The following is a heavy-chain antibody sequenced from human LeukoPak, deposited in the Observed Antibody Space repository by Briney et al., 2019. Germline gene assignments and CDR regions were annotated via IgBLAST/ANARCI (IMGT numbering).Heavy chain of an antibody. CDR2: IYYSGST. CDR1: GGSISSYY. Sequence: PSETLSLTCTVSGGSISSYYWSWIRQPPGKGLEWIGYIYYSGSTNYNPSLKSRVTISVDTSKNQFSLKLSSVTAADTAVYYCARMVRRYSGYDWGQGTLVTVSS. D-gene: IGHD5-12*01. J-gene: IGHJ4*02. V-gene: IGHV4-59*08. CDR3: ARMVRRYSGYD.